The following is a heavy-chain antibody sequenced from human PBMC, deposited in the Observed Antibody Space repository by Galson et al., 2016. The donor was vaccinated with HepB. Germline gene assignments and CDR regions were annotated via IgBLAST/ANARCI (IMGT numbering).Heavy chain of an antibody. CDR2: ISITSGYK. CDR3: AKDRWELVRGYDY. CDR1: GFTFSTYS. J-gene: IGHJ4*02. V-gene: IGHV3-21*04. D-gene: IGHD1-26*01. Sequence: SLRLSCAASGFTFSTYSMNWVRQAPGKGLEWVSFISITSGYKYYADSLKGRFTISRDNSKNTLYLQMNSLRADDTAVYYCAKDRWELVRGYDYWGQGTLVTVSS.